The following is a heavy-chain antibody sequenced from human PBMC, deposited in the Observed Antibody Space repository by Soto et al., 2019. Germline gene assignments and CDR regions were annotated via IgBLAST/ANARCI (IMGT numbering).Heavy chain of an antibody. D-gene: IGHD5-12*01. CDR2: INHSGST. J-gene: IGHJ4*02. CDR3: ARLDIGYSGYPGIDY. Sequence: SETPSISCAVCGGSVCGYYWGGIRQQPGKGLEWIGEINHSGSTNYNPSLKSRVTISVDTSKNQFSLKLSSVTAADTAVYYCARLDIGYSGYPGIDYWGQGTLVTVSS. CDR1: GGSVCGYY. V-gene: IGHV4-34*01.